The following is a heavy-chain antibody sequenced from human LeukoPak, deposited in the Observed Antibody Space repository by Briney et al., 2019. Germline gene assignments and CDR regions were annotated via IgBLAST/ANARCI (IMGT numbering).Heavy chain of an antibody. CDR3: ARGGRGGSSWYSHYYYGMDV. J-gene: IGHJ6*02. Sequence: ASVKVSCKASGYTFTSYDINWVRQATGQGLEWMGWMNPNSGNTGFAQKFQGRVTMTRNTSISTAYMELSSLRSEDTAVYYCARGGRGGSSWYSHYYYGMDVWGQGTTVTVSS. D-gene: IGHD6-13*01. V-gene: IGHV1-8*01. CDR2: MNPNSGNT. CDR1: GYTFTSYD.